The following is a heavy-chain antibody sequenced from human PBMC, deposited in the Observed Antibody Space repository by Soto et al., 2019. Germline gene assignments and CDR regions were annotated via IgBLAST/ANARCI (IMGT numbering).Heavy chain of an antibody. CDR1: GGSFSGYY. V-gene: IGHV4-34*01. CDR2: INHSGST. Sequence: QVQLQQRGAGLLKPSETLSLTCAVYGGSFSGYYWSGIRHPPGKGLEWIGEINHSGSTNYHPSLTSRVTITVNTSKNQFPLKLRSVTAADTAVYYCARVVGYCRSTSCYLYMDVGGKGTTVAVSS. J-gene: IGHJ6*03. CDR3: ARVVGYCRSTSCYLYMDV. D-gene: IGHD2-2*01.